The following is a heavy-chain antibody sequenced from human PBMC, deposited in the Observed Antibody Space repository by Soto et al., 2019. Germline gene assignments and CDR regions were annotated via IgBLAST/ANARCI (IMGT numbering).Heavy chain of an antibody. CDR1: GFTVSSSY. D-gene: IGHD2-15*01. V-gene: IGHV3-53*01. Sequence: GGSLRLSCAASGFTVSSSYLTWVRQAPGKGLEWVAILYTGTDTVYADSVKGRFTISRDSSKNTLYLQMHSLRAEDTAMYFCARSRYTRTYSGRFPDYWGQGSLVTVSS. CDR3: ARSRYTRTYSGRFPDY. CDR2: LYTGTDT. J-gene: IGHJ4*02.